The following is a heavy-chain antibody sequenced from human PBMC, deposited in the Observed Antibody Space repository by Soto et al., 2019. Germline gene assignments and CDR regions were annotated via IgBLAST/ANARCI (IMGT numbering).Heavy chain of an antibody. CDR2: IYYSGST. V-gene: IGHV4-31*03. J-gene: IGHJ4*02. CDR1: GGSISSGGYY. CDR3: ARGRGIVATINRSLLFDY. Sequence: QVQLQESGPGLVKPSQTLSLTCTVSGGSISSGGYYWSWIRQHPGKGLEWIGYIYYSGSTYYNPSLKSRVTISVATSKNQFSLKLSSVTAAATAVYYCARGRGIVATINRSLLFDYWGQGTLVTVSS. D-gene: IGHD5-12*01.